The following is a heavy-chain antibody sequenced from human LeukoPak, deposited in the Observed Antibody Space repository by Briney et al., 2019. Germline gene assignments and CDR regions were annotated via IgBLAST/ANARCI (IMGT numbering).Heavy chain of an antibody. CDR1: GYTLTALS. D-gene: IGHD5-18*01. Sequence: ASVKVSCKVSGYTLTALSMHWVRQAPGKGLEWLGGFDPEDGETIYAQKFPGRVTMTEDTSTDTAYMELSSLRSEDTAVYYCATGYSYGPGAFDIWGQGTMVTVSS. CDR2: FDPEDGET. J-gene: IGHJ3*02. V-gene: IGHV1-24*01. CDR3: ATGYSYGPGAFDI.